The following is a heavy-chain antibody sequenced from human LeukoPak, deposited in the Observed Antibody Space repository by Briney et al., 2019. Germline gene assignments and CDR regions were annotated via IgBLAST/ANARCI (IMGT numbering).Heavy chain of an antibody. D-gene: IGHD2/OR15-2a*01. Sequence: GGSLRLSCAASGFTVSSNYMGWVRQAPGKGLEWVAVIAYGGTYTHHADSLKGRFTISRDNSRDTLYLQINSLRPEDTALYYCARNKAITAFFGMDVWGQGTTIIVSS. CDR1: GFTVSSNY. V-gene: IGHV3-30*03. J-gene: IGHJ6*02. CDR3: ARNKAITAFFGMDV. CDR2: IAYGGTYT.